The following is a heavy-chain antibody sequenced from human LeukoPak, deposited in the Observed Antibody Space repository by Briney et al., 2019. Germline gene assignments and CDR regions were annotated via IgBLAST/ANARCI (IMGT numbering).Heavy chain of an antibody. Sequence: EASVKVSCKASGGTFSSYAISWVRQAPGQGLEWMGRIIPILGIANYAQKFQGRVTITADKSTSTAYMELSSLRSEDTAVYYCARVLCSSTSCLHYYYYYGMDVWGQGTTVTVSS. CDR1: GGTFSSYA. CDR3: ARVLCSSTSCLHYYYYYGMDV. CDR2: IIPILGIA. J-gene: IGHJ6*02. V-gene: IGHV1-69*04. D-gene: IGHD2-2*01.